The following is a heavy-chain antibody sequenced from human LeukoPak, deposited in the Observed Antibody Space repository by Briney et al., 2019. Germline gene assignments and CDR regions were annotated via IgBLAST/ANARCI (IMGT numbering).Heavy chain of an antibody. J-gene: IGHJ4*02. V-gene: IGHV4-34*01. Sequence: PSETLSLTCAVYGGPYSGYYWSWIRQPPGKGLEWIGEINNSGSTNYNPSLKSRVTISVDTSKNQFSLKLSAVTAADTAVYYCARGGDYAYFDYWGQGTLVTVSS. CDR2: INNSGST. D-gene: IGHD4-17*01. CDR1: GGPYSGYY. CDR3: ARGGDYAYFDY.